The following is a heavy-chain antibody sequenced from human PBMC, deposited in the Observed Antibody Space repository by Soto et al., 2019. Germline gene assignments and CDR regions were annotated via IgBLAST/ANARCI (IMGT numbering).Heavy chain of an antibody. CDR3: AKSRHRIAAAGPKIFDY. CDR2: ISYDGSNK. J-gene: IGHJ4*02. D-gene: IGHD6-13*01. V-gene: IGHV3-30*18. CDR1: GFTFSSYG. Sequence: GGSLRLSCAASGFTFSSYGMHWVRQAPGKGLEWVAVISYDGSNKYYADSVKGRFTISRDNSKNTLYLQMNSLRAEDTAVYYCAKSRHRIAAAGPKIFDYWGQGTLVTVSS.